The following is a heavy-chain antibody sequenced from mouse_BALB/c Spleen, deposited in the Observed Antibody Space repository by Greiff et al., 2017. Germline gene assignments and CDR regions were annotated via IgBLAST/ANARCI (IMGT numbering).Heavy chain of an antibody. V-gene: IGHV5-17*02. J-gene: IGHJ3*01. CDR3: ARGEEKSFAY. CDR2: ISSGSSTI. Sequence: EVQVVESGGGLVQPGGSRKLSCAASGFTFSSFGMHWVRQAPEKGLEWVAYISSGSSTIYYADTVKGRFTISRDNPKNTLFLQMTSLRSEDTAMYYCARGEEKSFAYWGQGTLVTVSA. CDR1: GFTFSSFG.